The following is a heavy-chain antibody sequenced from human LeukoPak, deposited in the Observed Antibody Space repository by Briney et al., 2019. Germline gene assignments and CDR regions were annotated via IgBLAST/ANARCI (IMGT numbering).Heavy chain of an antibody. CDR2: IYHSGST. D-gene: IGHD3-16*02. V-gene: IGHV4-4*02. J-gene: IGHJ4*02. CDR3: ARAAYYDYVWGSYRFDY. CDR1: GGSISSSNW. Sequence: SETPSLTCAVSGGSISSSNWWSWVRQPPGKGLEWIGEIYHSGSTNYNPSLKSRVTISVDKSKNQFSLKLGSVTAADTAVYYCARAAYYDYVWGSYRFDYWGQGTLVTVSS.